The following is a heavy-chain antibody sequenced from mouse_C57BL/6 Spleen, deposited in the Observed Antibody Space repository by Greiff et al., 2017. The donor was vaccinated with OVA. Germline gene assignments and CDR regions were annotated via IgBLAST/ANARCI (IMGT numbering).Heavy chain of an antibody. V-gene: IGHV1-59*01. CDR1: GYTFTSYW. Sequence: VKLQQPGAELVRPGTSVKLSCKASGYTFTSYWMHWVKQRPGQGLEWIGVIDPSDSYTNYNQKFKGKATLTVDTSSSTAYMQLSSLTSEDSAVYYCARGTGTFDYWGQGTTLTVSS. CDR3: ARGTGTFDY. D-gene: IGHD4-1*01. J-gene: IGHJ2*01. CDR2: IDPSDSYT.